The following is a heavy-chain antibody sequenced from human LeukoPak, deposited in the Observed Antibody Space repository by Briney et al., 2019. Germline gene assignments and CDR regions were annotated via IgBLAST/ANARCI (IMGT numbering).Heavy chain of an antibody. CDR3: ARFNNWFDP. CDR1: GYSFIGYW. V-gene: IGHV5-51*01. J-gene: IGHJ5*02. Sequence: GESLKISCKSSGYSFIGYWIGWVRQMPGKGLEWVGIIYPGDSDTRYSPSFQGQVTISADKSISTAFLQWSSLKASDTAMYYCARFNNWFDPWGQGTLVTVSS. CDR2: IYPGDSDT.